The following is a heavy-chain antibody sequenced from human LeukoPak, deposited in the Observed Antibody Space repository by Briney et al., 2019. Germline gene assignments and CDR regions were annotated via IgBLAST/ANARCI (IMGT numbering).Heavy chain of an antibody. Sequence: GASVKVSCKASGYSFTRYSMNWLRQAPGQGLEWMGWIDTNTGNPTYAQGFAGRFVFSLDTSVSTAYLQISSLKAEDTAVYYCARDLRSGSYDFWGQGTLVTVSS. D-gene: IGHD1-26*01. CDR2: IDTNTGNP. CDR1: GYSFTRYS. J-gene: IGHJ4*02. V-gene: IGHV7-4-1*02. CDR3: ARDLRSGSYDF.